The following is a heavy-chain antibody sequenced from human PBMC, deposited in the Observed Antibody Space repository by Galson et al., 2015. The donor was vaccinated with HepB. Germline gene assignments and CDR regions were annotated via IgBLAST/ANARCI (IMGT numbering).Heavy chain of an antibody. CDR3: ARHPSQAFDI. CDR2: IDPRDSYI. V-gene: IGHV5-10-1*01. Sequence: QSGAEVKKPGESLRISCKGFGYDFPSYWISWLRQMPGRGPEWMGRIDPRDSYIIYSPSFQGHVTISVDKSINTAYVQWSSLMASDTAMYFCARHPSQAFDIWGQGTMVTVSS. J-gene: IGHJ3*02. CDR1: GYDFPSYW.